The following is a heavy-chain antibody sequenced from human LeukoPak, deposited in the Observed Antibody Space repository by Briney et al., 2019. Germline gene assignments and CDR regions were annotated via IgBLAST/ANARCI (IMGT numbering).Heavy chain of an antibody. D-gene: IGHD3-22*01. CDR2: ISYDGSNK. V-gene: IGHV3-30*04. CDR3: ASGGYYYDSSGYPGNFDY. J-gene: IGHJ4*02. Sequence: GRSLRLPCAASGFTFSSYAMHWVRQAPGKGLEWVAVISYDGSNKYYADSVKGRFTISRDNSKNTLYLQMNSLRAEDTAVYYCASGGYYYDSSGYPGNFDYWGQGTLVTVSS. CDR1: GFTFSSYA.